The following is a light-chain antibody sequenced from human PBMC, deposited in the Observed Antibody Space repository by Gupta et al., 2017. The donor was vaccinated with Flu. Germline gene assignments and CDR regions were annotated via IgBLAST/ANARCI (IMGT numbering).Light chain of an antibody. V-gene: IGLV3-21*02. J-gene: IGLJ2*01. CDR3: QVWDNGHVV. CDR1: TIGINS. CDR2: DDR. Sequence: SYVLTQPPSASVAPGQTARTSCGGTTIGINSVPWYRQKPGQAPVLAVYDDRARPTGIPERLSGSNSGNTATLTISRVEAGDEGDYYCQVWDNGHVVFGGGTKLTVL.